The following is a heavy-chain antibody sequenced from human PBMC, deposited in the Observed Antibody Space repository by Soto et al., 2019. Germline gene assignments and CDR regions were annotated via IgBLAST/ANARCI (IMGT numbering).Heavy chain of an antibody. Sequence: ASVKVSCKASGYTFTGYYMHWVRQAPGQGLEWMGWINPNSGGTNYAQKFQGWVTMTRDTSISTAYMELSRLRSDDTAVYYCARGGEDCSSTSCHGFYYYYGMDVWGQGTTVTVSS. CDR3: ARGGEDCSSTSCHGFYYYYGMDV. J-gene: IGHJ6*02. D-gene: IGHD2-2*01. CDR2: INPNSGGT. CDR1: GYTFTGYY. V-gene: IGHV1-2*04.